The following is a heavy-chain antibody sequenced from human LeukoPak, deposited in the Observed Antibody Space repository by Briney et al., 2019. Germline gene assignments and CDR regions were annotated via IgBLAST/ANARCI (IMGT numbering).Heavy chain of an antibody. J-gene: IGHJ6*02. CDR2: IYPGDSDT. CDR1: GYSFTSYW. CDR3: ARQSCSSTSCYYGMDV. D-gene: IGHD2-2*01. V-gene: IGHV5-51*01. Sequence: GESLKISCKGSGYSFTSYWIGWVRQMPGKGLEWMGIIYPGDSDTRYSPSFQGQVTISADKSISTAYLQWSSLKASDTAMYYCARQSCSSTSCYYGMDVWGQGTTVTVSS.